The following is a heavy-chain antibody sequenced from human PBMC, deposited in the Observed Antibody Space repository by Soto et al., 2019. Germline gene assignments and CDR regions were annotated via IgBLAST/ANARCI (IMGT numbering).Heavy chain of an antibody. CDR2: VSTSIRST. D-gene: IGHD3-10*01. CDR3: ARDSGAALYGEDALDI. V-gene: IGHV1-18*04. CDR1: GYSFSGYD. J-gene: IGHJ3*02. Sequence: QGQLVQSGPEVKKPGTSVKVSCTASGYSFSGYDISWVRQAPGQGLEWLGWVSTSIRSTMSAEKLQGRLTMTTDTSTTTVYMELRGLTSDDTVVYYCARDSGAALYGEDALDIWGQGTMVSVSS.